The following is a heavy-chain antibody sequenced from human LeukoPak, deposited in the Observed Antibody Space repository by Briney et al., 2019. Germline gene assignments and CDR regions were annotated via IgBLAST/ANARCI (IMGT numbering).Heavy chain of an antibody. D-gene: IGHD2-2*01. Sequence: SETLSLTCTVSGGSISSYYWSWIRQPAGKGLEWIGRIYTSGSTDYNPSLKSRVTMSVDTSKNQFSLKLSSVTAADTAVYYCAREEYCSSTSCYVEIDPWGQGTLVTVSS. CDR1: GGSISSYY. V-gene: IGHV4-4*07. CDR2: IYTSGST. CDR3: AREEYCSSTSCYVEIDP. J-gene: IGHJ5*02.